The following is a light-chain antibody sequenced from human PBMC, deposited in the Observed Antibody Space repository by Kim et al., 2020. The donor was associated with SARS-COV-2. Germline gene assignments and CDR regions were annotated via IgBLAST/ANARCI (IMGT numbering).Light chain of an antibody. CDR2: DAS. Sequence: PAGERATLPCRASQSVSSYLAWYQQKPGQAPRLLSYDASNRATGIPARFSGSGSGTDFTLTISSLEPEDFAVYYCQQRSNWPPWTFGQGTKVDIK. J-gene: IGKJ1*01. V-gene: IGKV3-11*01. CDR1: QSVSSY. CDR3: QQRSNWPPWT.